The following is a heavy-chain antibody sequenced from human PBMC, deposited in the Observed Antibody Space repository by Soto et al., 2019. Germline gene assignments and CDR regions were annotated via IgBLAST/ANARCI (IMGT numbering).Heavy chain of an antibody. D-gene: IGHD5-12*01. CDR2: ISSNGGST. CDR1: GFTFSSYA. V-gene: IGHV3-64*01. J-gene: IGHJ4*02. CDR3: TRGREKYSYFDY. Sequence: GGSLRLSCAASGFTFSSYAMHWVRQAPGKGLEYVSAISSNGGSTYYANSVKGRFTISRDNAKNTVFLQMSSLRAEDTAVYYCTRGREKYSYFDYWGQGIVVTVSS.